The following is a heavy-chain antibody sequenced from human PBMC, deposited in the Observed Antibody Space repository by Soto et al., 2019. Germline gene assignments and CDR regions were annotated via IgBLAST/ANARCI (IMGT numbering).Heavy chain of an antibody. D-gene: IGHD3-10*01. CDR3: ARGGSQYYFDY. Sequence: QVQLVESGGGVVQPGRSLRLSCAASGFTFSSYAMHWVRQAPGKGLEWVAVISYDGSNKYYADSVKGRFTISRDNSKNTLYLQMNSLRAEETAVYYCARGGSQYYFDYWGQGTLVTVSS. CDR1: GFTFSSYA. J-gene: IGHJ4*02. CDR2: ISYDGSNK. V-gene: IGHV3-30-3*01.